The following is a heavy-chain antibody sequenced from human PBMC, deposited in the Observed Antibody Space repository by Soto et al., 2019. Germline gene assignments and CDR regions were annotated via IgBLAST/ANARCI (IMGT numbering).Heavy chain of an antibody. CDR3: ARVIREQLWSPYYFDY. J-gene: IGHJ4*02. CDR2: INAGNGNT. Sequence: QVQLVQSGAEVKKPGASVKVSCKASGYTFTSYAMHWVRQAPGQRLEWMGWINAGNGNTKYSQKFQGRVTITRDTSASTAYMELSSLRSEDTAVYYCARVIREQLWSPYYFDYWGQGTLVTVSS. V-gene: IGHV1-3*01. CDR1: GYTFTSYA. D-gene: IGHD5-18*01.